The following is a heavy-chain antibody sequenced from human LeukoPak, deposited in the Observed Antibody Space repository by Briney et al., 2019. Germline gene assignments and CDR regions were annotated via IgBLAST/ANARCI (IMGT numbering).Heavy chain of an antibody. CDR1: GFTFSSYS. CDR3: ARDRYYYDSSGYLYFDY. Sequence: AGGSLRLSCAASGFTFSSYSMNWVRQAPGKGLEWVSSISSSSSYIYYADSVKGRFTISRDNAKNSLYLQMNSLRAEDTAVYYCARDRYYYDSSGYLYFDYWGQGTLVTVSS. V-gene: IGHV3-21*01. CDR2: ISSSSSYI. D-gene: IGHD3-22*01. J-gene: IGHJ4*02.